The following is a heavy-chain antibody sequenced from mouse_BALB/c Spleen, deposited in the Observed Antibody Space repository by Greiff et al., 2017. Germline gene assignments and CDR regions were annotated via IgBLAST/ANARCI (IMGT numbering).Heavy chain of an antibody. Sequence: EVMLVESGGGLVQPGGSLKLSCAASGFTFSSYTMSWVRQTPEKRLEWVAYISNGGGSTYYPDTVKGRFTISRDNAKNTLYLQMSSLKSEDTAMYYCARLPIYYGNYWYFDVWGAGTTVTVSS. CDR2: ISNGGGST. D-gene: IGHD2-1*01. V-gene: IGHV5-12-2*01. CDR3: ARLPIYYGNYWYFDV. CDR1: GFTFSSYT. J-gene: IGHJ1*01.